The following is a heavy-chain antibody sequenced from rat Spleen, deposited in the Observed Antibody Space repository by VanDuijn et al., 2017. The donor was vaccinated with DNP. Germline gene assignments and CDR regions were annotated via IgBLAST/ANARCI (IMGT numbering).Heavy chain of an antibody. V-gene: IGHV2S12*01. J-gene: IGHJ4*01. CDR3: SRDHHDGYYAMDA. Sequence: QVQLKESGPGLVQPSQTLSLTCTVSGFSLTSNSVSWVRQPPGKGLEWIAAISSGGSTYYNSALKSRLSISRDTSKSQVCLKMNSLQTEDTAIYFCSRDHHDGYYAMDAWGKGTSVTVSS. CDR2: ISSGGST. D-gene: IGHD1-12*02. CDR1: GFSLTSNS.